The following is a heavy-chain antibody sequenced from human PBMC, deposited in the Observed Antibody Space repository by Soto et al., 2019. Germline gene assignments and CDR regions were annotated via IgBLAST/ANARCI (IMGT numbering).Heavy chain of an antibody. Sequence: SETLSLTCTVSGGSISSGGYYWSWIRQHPGKGLEWIGYIYYSGSTYYNPSLKSRVTISVDTSKNQFSLKLSSVTAADTAVYYCARVRVYCSSTSCYYFDYWGQVTLVTFSS. CDR1: GGSISSGGYY. J-gene: IGHJ4*02. CDR3: ARVRVYCSSTSCYYFDY. D-gene: IGHD2-2*01. CDR2: IYYSGST. V-gene: IGHV4-31*03.